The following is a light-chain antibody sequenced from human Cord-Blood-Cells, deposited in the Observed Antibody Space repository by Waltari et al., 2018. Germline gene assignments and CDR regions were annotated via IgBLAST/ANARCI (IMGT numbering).Light chain of an antibody. CDR1: QSVSSSY. Sequence: EIVLTQSPGTLSLSPGARDTLSCRASQSVSSSYLAWYQQKPGQAPRLLIYGASSRATGIPDRFSGSGSGTDFTLTISRLEPEDFAVYYCQQYGSSRWTFGQGTKVEIK. CDR3: QQYGSSRWT. CDR2: GAS. V-gene: IGKV3-20*01. J-gene: IGKJ1*01.